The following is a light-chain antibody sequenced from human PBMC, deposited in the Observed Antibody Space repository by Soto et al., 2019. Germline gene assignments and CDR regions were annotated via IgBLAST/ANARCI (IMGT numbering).Light chain of an antibody. Sequence: QPVLTQPPSVSGAPGQRATISCTESSSNIGAGYDVHWYQQLPGTAPKLLIYGNSNRPSGVPDRFSGSKSGTSASLAITGLQAEDEADYYCQSYDSSLSGWVFGGGTKLTVL. CDR3: QSYDSSLSGWV. CDR2: GNS. J-gene: IGLJ3*02. V-gene: IGLV1-40*01. CDR1: SSNIGAGYD.